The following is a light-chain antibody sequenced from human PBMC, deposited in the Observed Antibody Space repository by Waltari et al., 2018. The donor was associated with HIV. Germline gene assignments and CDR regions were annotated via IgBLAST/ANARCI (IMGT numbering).Light chain of an antibody. Sequence: QSVLTQPPSASRTPGQRVTISGSGSSSNSGSNTVNWYQQLPGPAPKLLIYSNNQRPSGVPDRFSGSKSGTSASLAISGLHSEDEADYYCAAWDYSLNCVVFGGGTKLTVL. CDR2: SNN. CDR1: SSNSGSNT. CDR3: AAWDYSLNCVV. V-gene: IGLV1-44*01. J-gene: IGLJ2*01.